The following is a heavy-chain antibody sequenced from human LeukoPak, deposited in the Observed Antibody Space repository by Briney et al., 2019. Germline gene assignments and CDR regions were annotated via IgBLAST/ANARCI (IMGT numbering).Heavy chain of an antibody. CDR2: ISSSGSTI. CDR3: ASLASTGPWLTDY. J-gene: IGHJ4*02. Sequence: PGGSLRLSCAASGFTFSDYYMSWIRQAPGKGLEWVSYISSSGSTIYYADSVKGRFTISRDNAKNSLYLQMNSLRAEDTAVYYCASLASTGPWLTDYWGQGTLVTVSS. D-gene: IGHD2-8*02. V-gene: IGHV3-11*01. CDR1: GFTFSDYY.